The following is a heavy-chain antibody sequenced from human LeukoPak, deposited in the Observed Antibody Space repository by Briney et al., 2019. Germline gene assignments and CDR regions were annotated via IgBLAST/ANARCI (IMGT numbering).Heavy chain of an antibody. J-gene: IGHJ4*02. Sequence: ASVKVSCKASGYTFTSYGISWVRQAPGQGLEWMGWISAYNGNTNYAQKLQGRVTMTTDTSTSTAYMELRSLRSDDTAVYYCARDGLVYDFWSGYYTVDYWGQGTLVTASS. CDR3: ARDGLVYDFWSGYYTVDY. CDR1: GYTFTSYG. D-gene: IGHD3-3*01. V-gene: IGHV1-18*01. CDR2: ISAYNGNT.